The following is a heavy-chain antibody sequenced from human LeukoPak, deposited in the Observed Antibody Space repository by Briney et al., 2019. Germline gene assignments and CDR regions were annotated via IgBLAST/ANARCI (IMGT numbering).Heavy chain of an antibody. D-gene: IGHD6-13*01. CDR2: IYYSGST. J-gene: IGHJ4*02. CDR1: GGSISSSSYY. Sequence: SETLSLTCTVSGGSISSSSYYWGWIRQPPGKGLEWIGSIYYSGSTYYNPSLKSRVTISVDTSKNQFSLKLSSVTAADTAVYYCAGGSWYYFDYWGQGTLVTVSS. V-gene: IGHV4-39*01. CDR3: AGGSWYYFDY.